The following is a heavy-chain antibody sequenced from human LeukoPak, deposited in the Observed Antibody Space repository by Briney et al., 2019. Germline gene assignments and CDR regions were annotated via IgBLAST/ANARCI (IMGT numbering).Heavy chain of an antibody. CDR2: IYDDGSA. D-gene: IGHD3-10*01. CDR1: GFTVTSNY. Sequence: PGGSLRLSCAASGFTVTSNYMSWVRQAPGKGLEWVSVIYDDGSAYYADSVKGRFTISRDISKNTLYLQMNSLRAEDTAVYYCAKVGRLLWFGEPLPRYYFDYWGQGTLVTVSS. V-gene: IGHV3-53*01. CDR3: AKVGRLLWFGEPLPRYYFDY. J-gene: IGHJ4*02.